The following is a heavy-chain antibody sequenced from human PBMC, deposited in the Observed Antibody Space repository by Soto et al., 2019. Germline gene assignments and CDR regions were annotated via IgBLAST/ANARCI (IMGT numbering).Heavy chain of an antibody. CDR1: GGSFSGYY. V-gene: IGHV4-34*01. Sequence: QVQLQQWGAGLLKPSETLSLTCAVYGGSFSGYYWSWIRQPPGKGLEWIGEINHSGSTNYNPSLKCRVTISVATSKNQFSLKLSSVTAADTAVYYCARAHSSSWLYYFDYWGQGTLVTVSS. D-gene: IGHD6-13*01. CDR2: INHSGST. J-gene: IGHJ4*02. CDR3: ARAHSSSWLYYFDY.